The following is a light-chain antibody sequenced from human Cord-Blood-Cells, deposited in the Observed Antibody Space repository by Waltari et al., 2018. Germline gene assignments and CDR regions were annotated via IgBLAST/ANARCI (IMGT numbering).Light chain of an antibody. J-gene: IGLJ2*01. Sequence: SYVLTQPPSVSVAPGKTARITCGGNNIGSKSVHWYQQKPGQAPVLVIYYDSDRPSGIPERFSGSNSGNTATLTISRVEAGDGADYDCQGWDSSSDHVVFGGGTKLTVL. CDR1: NIGSKS. CDR3: QGWDSSSDHVV. V-gene: IGLV3-21*04. CDR2: YDS.